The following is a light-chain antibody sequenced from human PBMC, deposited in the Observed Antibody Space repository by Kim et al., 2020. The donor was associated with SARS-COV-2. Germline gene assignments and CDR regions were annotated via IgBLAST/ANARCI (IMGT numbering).Light chain of an antibody. V-gene: IGLV4-69*01. CDR3: QTWGTGIRV. CDR1: SGHSSNA. J-gene: IGLJ3*02. Sequence: QLVLTQSPSASASLGASVKLTCTLSSGHSSNAIAWHQQQPEKGPRYLMQVNSDGSHSKGDGIPDRFSGSSSGAERYLSISSLQSEDEADYYCQTWGTGIRVFGGGTQLTVL. CDR2: VNSDGSH.